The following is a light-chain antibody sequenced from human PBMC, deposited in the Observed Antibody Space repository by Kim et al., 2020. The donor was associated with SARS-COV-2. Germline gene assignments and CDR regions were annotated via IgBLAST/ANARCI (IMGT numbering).Light chain of an antibody. CDR3: QQSYSTPIT. Sequence: SASVGDRVTITCRASQIITIYLNWYQQKPGKAPKLLIYAASSLRSGVPSRFSGSGSGTDFTLTISSLQPEDFATYYCQQSYSTPITFCQGTKLEI. CDR2: AAS. CDR1: QIITIY. V-gene: IGKV1-39*01. J-gene: IGKJ2*01.